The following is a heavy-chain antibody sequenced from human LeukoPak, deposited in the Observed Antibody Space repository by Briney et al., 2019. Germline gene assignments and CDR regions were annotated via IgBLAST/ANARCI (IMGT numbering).Heavy chain of an antibody. CDR1: GFTFSSYW. J-gene: IGHJ4*02. Sequence: GGSLRLSCAASGFTFSSYWMSWVRQAPGKGLEWVSYISSSSSTIYYADSVKGRFTISRDNAKNSLYLQMNSLRAEDTAVYYCARDPPEYNWNYFDYWGQGTLVTVSS. V-gene: IGHV3-48*01. CDR2: ISSSSSTI. D-gene: IGHD1-20*01. CDR3: ARDPPEYNWNYFDY.